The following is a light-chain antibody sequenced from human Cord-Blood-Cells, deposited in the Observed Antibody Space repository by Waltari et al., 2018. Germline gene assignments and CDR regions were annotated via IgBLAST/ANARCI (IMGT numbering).Light chain of an antibody. CDR3: SSYSSSITRV. V-gene: IGLV2-14*01. Sequence: QSALTQPASVSGSPGQSITISCTGTSRDVGGYNYVSWYQQHPGKAPKLMIYEVSNRSSGVSNRVSGAKSGNAASLTIAGLHAEDEADYYCSSYSSSITRVFGGGTKLTVL. CDR2: EVS. J-gene: IGLJ3*02. CDR1: SRDVGGYNY.